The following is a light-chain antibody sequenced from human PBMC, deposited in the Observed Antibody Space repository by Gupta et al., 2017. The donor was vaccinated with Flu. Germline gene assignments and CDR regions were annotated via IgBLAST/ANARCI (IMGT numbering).Light chain of an antibody. CDR3: QSYDSSLYWV. V-gene: IGLV1-40*01. CDR1: SSNIGAGYD. CDR2: GNS. J-gene: IGLJ3*02. Sequence: QSVLTQPPSVSGAPGQRVTISCTWSSSNIGAGYDVHWYQQLPGTAPKLLIYGNSNRPSGVPDRFSGPKSGTSASLAITGLQAEDEADYYCQSYDSSLYWVFGGGTKLTVL.